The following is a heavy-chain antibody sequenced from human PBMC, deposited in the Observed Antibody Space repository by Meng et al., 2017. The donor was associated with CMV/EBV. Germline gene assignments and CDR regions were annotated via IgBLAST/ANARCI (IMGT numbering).Heavy chain of an antibody. J-gene: IGHJ6*02. CDR1: GYTFTSYY. CDR3: ARVVVVPAAKAPAATYGMDV. CDR2: INPSGGST. D-gene: IGHD2-2*01. V-gene: IGHV1-46*01. Sequence: ASVKVSCRASGYTFTSYYMHWVRQAPGQGLEWMGIINPSGGSTSYAQKFQGRVTMTRDTSTSTVYMELSSLRSEDTAVYYCARVVVVPAAKAPAATYGMDVWGQGTTVTVSS.